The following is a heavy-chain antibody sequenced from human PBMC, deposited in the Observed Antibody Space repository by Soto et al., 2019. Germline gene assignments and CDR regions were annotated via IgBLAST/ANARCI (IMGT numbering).Heavy chain of an antibody. CDR2: INSDGSST. CDR3: ARVRDIVATIDFDY. D-gene: IGHD5-12*01. CDR1: GFTFSSYW. J-gene: IGHJ4*02. Sequence: GSLRLSCAASGFTFSSYWMHWVRQAPGKGLVWVSRINSDGSSTSYADSVKGRFTISRDNAKNTLYLQMNSLRAEDTAVYYCARVRDIVATIDFDYWGQGTLVTVSS. V-gene: IGHV3-74*01.